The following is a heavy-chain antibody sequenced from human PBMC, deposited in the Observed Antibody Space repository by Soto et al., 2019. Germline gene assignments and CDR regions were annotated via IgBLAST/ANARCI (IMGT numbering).Heavy chain of an antibody. V-gene: IGHV1-24*01. D-gene: IGHD2-21*02. CDR3: ARDYTPRTYCGGDCYFGVAFDI. CDR1: GYTLTELS. CDR2: FDPEDGET. J-gene: IGHJ3*02. Sequence: GASVKVSCKVSGYTLTELSMHWVRQAPGKGLEWMGGFDPEDGETIYAQKFQGRVTMTEDTSTDTAYMELSSLRSEDTAVYYCARDYTPRTYCGGDCYFGVAFDIWGQGTMVTVSS.